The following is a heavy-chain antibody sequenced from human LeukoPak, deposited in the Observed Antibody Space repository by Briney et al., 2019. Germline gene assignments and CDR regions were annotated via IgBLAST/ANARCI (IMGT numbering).Heavy chain of an antibody. CDR1: GFTFSSYS. CDR3: ARGYSGRSPFDY. J-gene: IGHJ4*02. V-gene: IGHV3-21*01. Sequence: PGGSLRLSCVASGFTFSSYSMNWVRQAPGKGLEWVSSISSSSTYIYYADSVKGRFTISRDNAKNSLYLQVNSLRAEDTAVYYCARGYSGRSPFDYWGQGTLVTVSS. CDR2: ISSSSTYI. D-gene: IGHD1-26*01.